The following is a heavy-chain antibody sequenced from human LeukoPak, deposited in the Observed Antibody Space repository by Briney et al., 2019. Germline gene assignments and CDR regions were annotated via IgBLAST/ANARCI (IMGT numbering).Heavy chain of an antibody. V-gene: IGHV3-23*01. CDR3: AIMHGYYDGSGYWVQ. D-gene: IGHD3-22*01. J-gene: IGHJ4*02. Sequence: GGSLRLSCAASGFTFGSYGMSWVRQAPGKGLEWVSFIRPSGDRTTNADSVEGRFTTSRDNPRDTLYLQMNSLRDEDTAGYYCAIMHGYYDGSGYWVQWGQGTLVTVSS. CDR2: IRPSGDRT. CDR1: GFTFGSYG.